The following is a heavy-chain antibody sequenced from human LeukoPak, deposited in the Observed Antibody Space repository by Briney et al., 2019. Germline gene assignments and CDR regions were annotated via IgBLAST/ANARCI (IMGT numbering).Heavy chain of an antibody. J-gene: IGHJ4*02. Sequence: PGGSLRLSCEASGFTFSSHWMHWVRQVPGKRLVWVARIRGDENEIDYADSVKGRFTISRDNAKNTLYLQMNSQRVEDTAVYFCARGHVPGSTRHWDFWGQGTLVTVSS. CDR2: IRGDENEI. V-gene: IGHV3-74*01. CDR3: ARGHVPGSTRHWDF. CDR1: GFTFSSHW. D-gene: IGHD3-10*01.